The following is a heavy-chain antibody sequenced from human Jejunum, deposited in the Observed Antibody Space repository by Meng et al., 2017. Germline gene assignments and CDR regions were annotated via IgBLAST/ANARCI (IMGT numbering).Heavy chain of an antibody. Sequence: GSLRLSCNVSGFSITNGFYWGWSRQPPGEGLQWSGTVYDSGITYYTPSLKSRLTISVDTSKNDFSVKLNSVAAADTAVYYWARINPYPDDVWGSYVDSWGQGTLVTVSS. D-gene: IGHD3-16*01. CDR3: ARINPYPDDVWGSYVDS. V-gene: IGHV4-38-2*02. CDR1: GFSITNGFY. J-gene: IGHJ4*02. CDR2: VYDSGIT.